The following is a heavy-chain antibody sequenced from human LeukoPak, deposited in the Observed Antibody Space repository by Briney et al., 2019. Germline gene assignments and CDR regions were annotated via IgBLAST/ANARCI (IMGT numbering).Heavy chain of an antibody. CDR1: GGTFSSYA. Sequence: TSVKVSCKASGGTFSSYAISWVRQAPGQGLEWMGRIIPIFGTANYAQKFQGRVTITTDESTSTAYMELSSLRSEDTAVYYCARIDYGGNSAFDIWGQGTMVTVSS. D-gene: IGHD4-23*01. CDR2: IIPIFGTA. V-gene: IGHV1-69*05. CDR3: ARIDYGGNSAFDI. J-gene: IGHJ3*02.